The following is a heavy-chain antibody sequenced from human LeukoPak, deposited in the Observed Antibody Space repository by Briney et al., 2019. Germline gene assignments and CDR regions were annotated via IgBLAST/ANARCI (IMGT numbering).Heavy chain of an antibody. Sequence: GGSLRLSCVASGFIFNKHAMSWVRQAPGKGLEWVSGLSGSGSSTDYADSVKGRFTISRDNSKNTLYLQMNSLRAEDTAVYYCAKDRAGQQLVRGYFDYWGQGALVTVSS. V-gene: IGHV3-23*01. CDR2: LSGSGSST. CDR1: GFIFNKHA. D-gene: IGHD6-13*01. CDR3: AKDRAGQQLVRGYFDY. J-gene: IGHJ4*02.